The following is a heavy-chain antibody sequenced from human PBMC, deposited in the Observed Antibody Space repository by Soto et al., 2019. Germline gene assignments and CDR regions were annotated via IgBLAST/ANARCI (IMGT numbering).Heavy chain of an antibody. D-gene: IGHD2-21*01. Sequence: QVQLVESGGGVVQPGRSLRLSCAASGFIFSSYSMHWVPQAPGKGLEWGAMISNDGSNKDYVDSVKGLFTISRDNSNNTLSLQMNSLRAEDTAVYYCARDQFLDAFDIWGQGTMVTVSS. J-gene: IGHJ3*02. V-gene: IGHV3-30-3*01. CDR1: GFIFSSYS. CDR3: ARDQFLDAFDI. CDR2: ISNDGSNK.